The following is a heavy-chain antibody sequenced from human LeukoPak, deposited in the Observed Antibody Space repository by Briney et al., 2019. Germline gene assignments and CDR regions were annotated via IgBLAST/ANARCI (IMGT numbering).Heavy chain of an antibody. Sequence: ASVKVSCKASGYTFTGYYMHWVRRAPGQGLEWMGWINPNSGGTNYAQKFQGRVTMTRDTSISTAYMELSRLRSDDTAVYYCARVLYYYGSGRNDFDYWGQGTLVTVSS. CDR3: ARVLYYYGSGRNDFDY. CDR1: GYTFTGYY. CDR2: INPNSGGT. J-gene: IGHJ4*02. D-gene: IGHD3-10*01. V-gene: IGHV1-2*02.